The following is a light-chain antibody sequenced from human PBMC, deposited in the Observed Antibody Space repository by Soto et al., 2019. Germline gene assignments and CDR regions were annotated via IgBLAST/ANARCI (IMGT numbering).Light chain of an antibody. CDR3: SSYTSSRTAV. CDR1: SSDVGGYKY. CDR2: EVS. J-gene: IGLJ2*01. V-gene: IGLV2-14*01. Sequence: QSALTQPASVSGSPGQSITSSCTGSSSDVGGYKYVSWYQQYPGKAPKLMIYEVSNRPSGVSNRFSGSKSGNTASLTISGLQAEDEADYYCSSYTSSRTAVFGGGTKLNVL.